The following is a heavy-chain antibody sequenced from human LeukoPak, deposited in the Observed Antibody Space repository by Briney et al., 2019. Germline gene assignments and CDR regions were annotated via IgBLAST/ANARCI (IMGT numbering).Heavy chain of an antibody. CDR1: GFTFSDYY. J-gene: IGHJ6*02. CDR2: ISSSGSTI. D-gene: IGHD2-15*01. V-gene: IGHV3-11*01. Sequence: GGSLRLSCAASGFTFSDYYMSWIRQAPGKGLEWVSYISSSGSTIYYADSVKGRFTISRDNAKNSLYLQMNSLRAEDTAVYYCATAGPRYCNGGSCYSNYYYGMDVWGQGTTVTVSS. CDR3: ATAGPRYCNGGSCYSNYYYGMDV.